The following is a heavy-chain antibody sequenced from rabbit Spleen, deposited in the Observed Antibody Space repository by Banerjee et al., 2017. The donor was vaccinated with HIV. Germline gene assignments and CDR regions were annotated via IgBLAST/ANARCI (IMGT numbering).Heavy chain of an antibody. CDR1: GVSFSSSVY. CDR3: ARRSVSDGDYDL. Sequence: QSLEESGGDLVKPGASLTLTCTASGVSFSSSVYMCWVRQAPGKGLEWIGCGNSGSTYYASWATGRFTISKTSSTTVTLQMTSLTAADTAIYFCARRSVSDGDYDLWGPGTLVTVS. CDR2: GNSGST. J-gene: IGHJ4*01. D-gene: IGHD2-1*01. V-gene: IGHV1S40*01.